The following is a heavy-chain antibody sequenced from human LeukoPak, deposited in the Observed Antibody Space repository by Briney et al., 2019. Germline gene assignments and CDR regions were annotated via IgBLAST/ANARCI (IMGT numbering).Heavy chain of an antibody. J-gene: IGHJ5*02. V-gene: IGHV4-4*09. CDR2: IYTSGST. CDR1: GGSISSYY. Sequence: KPSETLSLTCTVSGGSISSYYWSWIRQPPGKGLEWIGYIYTSGSTTYIPSLKSRVTISVDTSKNQFSLKLSSVTAADTAVYYCARTDSSSPDVAWFDPWGQGTLVTVSS. CDR3: ARTDSSSPDVAWFDP. D-gene: IGHD6-6*01.